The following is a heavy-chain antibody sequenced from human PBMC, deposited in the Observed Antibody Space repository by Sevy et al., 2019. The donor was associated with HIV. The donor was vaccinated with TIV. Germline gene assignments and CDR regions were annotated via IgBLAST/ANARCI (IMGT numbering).Heavy chain of an antibody. V-gene: IGHV3-48*03. D-gene: IGHD3-10*02. Sequence: GGSLRLSCVASGFTFNIYEMNWVRQAPGQGLEWVSYISSSFTNIYYADSVKGRFNISRDNAKNSLYLQMNSLRAEDTAVYYCTNYVHYWGQGTLVTVSS. J-gene: IGHJ4*02. CDR3: TNYVHY. CDR2: ISSSFTNI. CDR1: GFTFNIYE.